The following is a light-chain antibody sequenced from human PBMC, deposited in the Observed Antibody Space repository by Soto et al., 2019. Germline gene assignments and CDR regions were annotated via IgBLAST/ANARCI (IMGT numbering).Light chain of an antibody. V-gene: IGKV1-27*01. CDR1: QDISTY. CDR3: QKDDNAPLT. CDR2: AAY. J-gene: IGKJ4*01. Sequence: DIPMTQAPSSLSASVGDRATITCRARQDISTYLAWYQQKPGKVPKLLISAAYTLQSGVPPRFSGSGSGTDFTLTISSLQPEDVATYYCQKDDNAPLTFGGGNKVEIK.